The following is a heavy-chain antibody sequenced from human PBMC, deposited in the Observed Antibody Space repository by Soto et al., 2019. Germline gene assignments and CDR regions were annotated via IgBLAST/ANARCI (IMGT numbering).Heavy chain of an antibody. D-gene: IGHD3-10*01. CDR2: INSDGSST. CDR3: ARDLRTMVRGVIPGRHWFDP. V-gene: IGHV3-74*01. J-gene: IGHJ5*02. CDR1: GFTFSSYW. Sequence: EVQLVESGGGLVQPGGSLRLSCAASGFTFSSYWMHWVRQAPGKGLVWVSRINSDGSSTSYADSVKGRFTISRDNAKNTLYLQMNSLRAEDTAVYYCARDLRTMVRGVIPGRHWFDPWGQGTLVTVSS.